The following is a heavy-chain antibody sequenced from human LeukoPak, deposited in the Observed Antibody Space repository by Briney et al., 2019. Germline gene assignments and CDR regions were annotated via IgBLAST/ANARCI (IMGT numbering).Heavy chain of an antibody. Sequence: VASVKVSCKASGGTFSSYAISWVRQAPGQGLEWMGRIIPILGIANYAQKFQGRVTMTEDTSTDTAYMELSSLRSEDTAVYYCATDTRPGGEDVFDYWGQGTLVTVSS. J-gene: IGHJ4*02. D-gene: IGHD3-10*01. V-gene: IGHV1-69*04. CDR1: GGTFSSYA. CDR3: ATDTRPGGEDVFDY. CDR2: IIPILGIA.